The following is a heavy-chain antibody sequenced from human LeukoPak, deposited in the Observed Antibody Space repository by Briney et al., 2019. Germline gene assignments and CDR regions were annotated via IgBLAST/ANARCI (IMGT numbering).Heavy chain of an antibody. D-gene: IGHD6-13*01. V-gene: IGHV3-7*04. CDR1: GFTFSSYW. Sequence: GGSLRLSCAASGFTFSSYWMSWVRQAPGKGLEWVANIKQDGSEKYYVDSVKGRFTISRDNAKNSLYLQMNSLSAEDTAVYYCARGTIAAAGYYYFDYWGQGTQVTVSS. CDR3: ARGTIAAAGYYYFDY. J-gene: IGHJ4*02. CDR2: IKQDGSEK.